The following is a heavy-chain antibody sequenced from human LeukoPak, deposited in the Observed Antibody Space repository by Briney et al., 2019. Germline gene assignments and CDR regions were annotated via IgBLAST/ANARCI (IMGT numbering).Heavy chain of an antibody. Sequence: GGSLRLSCAASGFTFSSYGMHWVRQAPGKGLEWVAFMRYDGSNKFYADSVRGRFTISRDNSKNTLYLQMNSLRAEDTALYYCAKAAYILTGYYHFDYWGQGTLVTVSS. D-gene: IGHD3-9*01. CDR2: MRYDGSNK. V-gene: IGHV3-30*02. CDR3: AKAAYILTGYYHFDY. J-gene: IGHJ4*02. CDR1: GFTFSSYG.